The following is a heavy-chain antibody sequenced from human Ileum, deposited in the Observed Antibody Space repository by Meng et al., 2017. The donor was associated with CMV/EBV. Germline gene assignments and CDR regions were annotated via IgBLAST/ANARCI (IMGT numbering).Heavy chain of an antibody. J-gene: IGHJ3*02. CDR2: IGPGGSTT. V-gene: IGHV3-74*01. D-gene: IGHD2-15*01. CDR1: GFTFKSYA. CDR3: AGEHCGGGSCWTGFNI. Sequence: GESLKISCAASGFTFKSYAMSWVRQAPGKGLVWVSGIGPGGSTTIYADSVKGRFTISRDNAKSTLYLQMNSLRAEDTSVYFCAGEHCGGGSCWTGFNIWGQGTTVTVSS.